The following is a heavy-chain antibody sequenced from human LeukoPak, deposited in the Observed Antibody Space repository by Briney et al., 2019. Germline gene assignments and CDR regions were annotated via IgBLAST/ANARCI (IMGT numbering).Heavy chain of an antibody. Sequence: SQTLSLTCTVSGGSISSGGYYWSWIRQHPGKGLEWIGYIYYSGSTYYNPSLKGRVTISVDTSKNQFSLKLSSVTAADTAVYYCARDGRSYYDSSGYPLAYAFDIWGQGTMVTVSS. D-gene: IGHD3-22*01. V-gene: IGHV4-31*03. J-gene: IGHJ3*02. CDR2: IYYSGST. CDR1: GGSISSGGYY. CDR3: ARDGRSYYDSSGYPLAYAFDI.